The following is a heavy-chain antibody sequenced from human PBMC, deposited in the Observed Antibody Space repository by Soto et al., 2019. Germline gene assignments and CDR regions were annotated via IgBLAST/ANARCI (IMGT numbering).Heavy chain of an antibody. CDR3: ARCLADIVVVPAAMVWFDP. CDR2: ISAYNGNT. V-gene: IGHV1-18*01. Sequence: GASVKVSCQASGYTFTSYGISWVRQAPGQGLEWMGWISAYNGNTNYAQKLQGRVTMTTDTSTSTAYMELRSLRSDDTAVYYCARCLADIVVVPAAMVWFDPWGQGTLVTVSS. J-gene: IGHJ5*02. D-gene: IGHD2-2*01. CDR1: GYTFTSYG.